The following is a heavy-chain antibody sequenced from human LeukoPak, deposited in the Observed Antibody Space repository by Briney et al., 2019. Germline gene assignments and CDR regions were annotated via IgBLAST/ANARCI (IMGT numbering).Heavy chain of an antibody. CDR1: GGSISSGGYY. CDR2: TYPDGSA. D-gene: IGHD3-16*01. V-gene: IGHV4-30-2*01. CDR3: AREGLGGLYFDY. Sequence: SETLSVSCTVSGGSISSGGYYWSWIRQTPGKGPEWVGYTYPDGSAYYRLSLKSRVIISLDTSKNQFSLKLNSVTAADTAVYYCAREGLGGLYFDYWGQGTLVTVSS. J-gene: IGHJ4*02.